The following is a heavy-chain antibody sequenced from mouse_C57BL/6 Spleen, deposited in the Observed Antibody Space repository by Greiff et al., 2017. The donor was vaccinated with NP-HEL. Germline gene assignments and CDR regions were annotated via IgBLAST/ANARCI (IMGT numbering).Heavy chain of an antibody. D-gene: IGHD2-4*01. CDR1: GYTFTSYW. CDR2: IDPSDSYT. V-gene: IGHV1-50*01. CDR3: ARITPGY. J-gene: IGHJ2*01. Sequence: QVQLQQPGAELVKPGASVKLSCKASGYTFTSYWMQWVKQRPGQGLEWIGEIDPSDSYTNYNQKFKGKATLTVDTSSSTAYMQLSSLTSEDSAVYYCARITPGYWGQGTTLTVSS.